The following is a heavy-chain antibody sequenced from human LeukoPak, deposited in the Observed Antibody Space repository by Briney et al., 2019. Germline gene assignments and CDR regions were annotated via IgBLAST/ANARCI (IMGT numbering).Heavy chain of an antibody. J-gene: IGHJ4*02. CDR2: INPNSGGT. CDR3: ARDLIVATPFDY. CDR1: GYTFTGYY. Sequence: ASVKVSCKASGYTFTGYYMHRVRQAPGQGLEWMGWINPNSGGTNYAQKFQGRVTMTRDTSISTAYMELSRLRSDDTAVYYCARDLIVATPFDYWGQGTLVTVSS. D-gene: IGHD5-12*01. V-gene: IGHV1-2*02.